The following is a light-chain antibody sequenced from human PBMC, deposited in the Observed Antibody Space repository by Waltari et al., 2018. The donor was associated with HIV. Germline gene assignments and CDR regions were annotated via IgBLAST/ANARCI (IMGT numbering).Light chain of an antibody. V-gene: IGKV3-11*01. Sequence: EIRLTQSPATLSLSPGDRATRACWASQSVRSYLAWYQQRPDQAPRLLIYDTSNRVTGIPARFSGSGSGTDFTLTISSLEPEDFAVYYCQQRSSWPLTLGQGTNVEFK. CDR1: QSVRSY. CDR3: QQRSSWPLT. J-gene: IGKJ1*01. CDR2: DTS.